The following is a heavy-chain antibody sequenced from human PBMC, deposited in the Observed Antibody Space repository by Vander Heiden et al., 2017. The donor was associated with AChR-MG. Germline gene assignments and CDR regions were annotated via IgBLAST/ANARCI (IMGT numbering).Heavy chain of an antibody. CDR3: ARQPSGYSSGWYFSA. CDR2: VYSSGSA. D-gene: IGHD6-19*01. Sequence: QLQLQESGPGLVKPSETLSLTCSVSGDSISGSRYYWGWIRQPPGKGLGWIGSVYSSGSASYNPSLKSRVTISVDASKNQFSLRLNSVTAADTAVYYCARQPSGYSSGWYFSAWGQGTLVTVSS. CDR1: GDSISGSRYY. V-gene: IGHV4-39*01. J-gene: IGHJ4*02.